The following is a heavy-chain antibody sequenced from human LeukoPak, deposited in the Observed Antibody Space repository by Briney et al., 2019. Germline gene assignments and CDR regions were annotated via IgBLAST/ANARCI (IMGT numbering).Heavy chain of an antibody. Sequence: SETLSLTCTASGGSISSYYWSWIRQPPGKGLEWIGYIYYSGSTYYNPSLKSRVTISVDTSKNQFSLKLSSVTAADTAVYYCAVVVAAPGVDYWGQGTLVTVSS. CDR2: IYYSGST. J-gene: IGHJ4*02. V-gene: IGHV4-59*06. D-gene: IGHD2-15*01. CDR3: AVVVAAPGVDY. CDR1: GGSISSYY.